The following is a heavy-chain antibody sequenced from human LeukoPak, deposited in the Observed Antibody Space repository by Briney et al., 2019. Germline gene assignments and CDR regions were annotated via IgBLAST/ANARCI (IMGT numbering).Heavy chain of an antibody. CDR2: ISGSGGST. J-gene: IGHJ6*03. V-gene: IGHV3-23*01. D-gene: IGHD2-2*01. CDR1: GFTFSSYA. CDR3: AKDHCSSTSCYYYYYYMDV. Sequence: GGSLRLSCAASGFTFSSYAMSWVRQAPGKGLEWVSAISGSGGSTYYADSVEGRFTISRDNSKNTLYLQMNSLRAEDTAVYYCAKDHCSSTSCYYYYYYMDVWGKGTMVTVSS.